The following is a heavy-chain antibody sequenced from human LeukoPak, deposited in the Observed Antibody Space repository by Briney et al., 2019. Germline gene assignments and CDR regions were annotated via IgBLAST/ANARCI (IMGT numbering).Heavy chain of an antibody. V-gene: IGHV5-51*01. CDR1: GYSFTSYW. Sequence: KNGESLKISCKGSGYSFTSYWIGWVRQMPGKGLEWMGIIYPGDSDTRYSPSFQGQVTISADKSISTAYLQWSSLKASDTAMYYCARHVRGVYCTNGVCQPYYMDVWGKGTTVTVSS. CDR3: ARHVRGVYCTNGVCQPYYMDV. CDR2: IYPGDSDT. J-gene: IGHJ6*03. D-gene: IGHD2-8*01.